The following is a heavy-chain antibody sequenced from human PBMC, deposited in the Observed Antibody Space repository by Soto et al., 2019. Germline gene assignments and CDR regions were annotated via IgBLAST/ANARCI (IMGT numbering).Heavy chain of an antibody. J-gene: IGHJ4*02. Sequence: QVQLQQWGAGLLKPSETLSLTCAIYGGSFSGYYWSWIRQPPGLGLEWIGEVDQSGSTNYNPSLKSRGIISGDTSKNQFSLKLNSVTAADTAVYYCARDRQRGYCTGGSCYSYFDYWGQGALVTVSS. CDR1: GGSFSGYY. CDR2: VDQSGST. V-gene: IGHV4-34*01. D-gene: IGHD2-15*01. CDR3: ARDRQRGYCTGGSCYSYFDY.